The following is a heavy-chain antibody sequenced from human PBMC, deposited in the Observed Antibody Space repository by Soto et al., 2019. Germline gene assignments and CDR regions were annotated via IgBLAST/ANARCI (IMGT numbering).Heavy chain of an antibody. CDR2: INHSGST. D-gene: IGHD4-17*01. J-gene: IGHJ4*02. Sequence: SETLSLTCAVYGGSFSGYYWSWIRQPPGKGLEWIGEINHSGSTNYNPSLKSRVTISVDTSKNQFSLKLSSVTAADTAVYYCGRGDYGDYPFDYWGQGTLVTVSS. V-gene: IGHV4-34*01. CDR1: GGSFSGYY. CDR3: GRGDYGDYPFDY.